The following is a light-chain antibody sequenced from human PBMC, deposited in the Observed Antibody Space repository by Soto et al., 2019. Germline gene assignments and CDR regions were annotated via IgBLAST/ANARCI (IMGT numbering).Light chain of an antibody. V-gene: IGKV3-15*01. J-gene: IGKJ5*01. CDR2: GAS. Sequence: EVVMTQSPATLSASPGERVILSCRASQNIGSNLAWYQQRPGQAPRLLMYGASTRATETPARFSSSGSATDFTLTISSLQSDDFALYYCQQYNNWPPYTFGQGTRLEIK. CDR3: QQYNNWPPYT. CDR1: QNIGSN.